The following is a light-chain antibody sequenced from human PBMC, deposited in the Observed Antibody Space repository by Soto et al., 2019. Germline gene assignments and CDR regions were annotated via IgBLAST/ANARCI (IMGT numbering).Light chain of an antibody. CDR1: QSIRKW. V-gene: IGKV1-5*01. Sequence: DVQMTQSPSTLSASVGDRVTITCRASQSIRKWLAWYQQKPGKAPKLLIYDASTLDSGVPSRFGGSGSGTEFTLTITSLQPADFATYHCQQYNSSSFGFGPGTKVDL. CDR2: DAS. CDR3: QQYNSSSFG. J-gene: IGKJ3*01.